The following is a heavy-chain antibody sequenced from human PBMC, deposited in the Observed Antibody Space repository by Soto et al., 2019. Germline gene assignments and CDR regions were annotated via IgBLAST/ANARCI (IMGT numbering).Heavy chain of an antibody. V-gene: IGHV4-30-2*01. Sequence: SETVSLTCDFSWGSVSGGTYTCTWIRQAPGKGLEWIGYTNRTLTTCYNPSLKSRVSISVGRSGNQFSLNLNSMTAPDTAVYYCGRGRTQYVFDWWGQGNLVTV. CDR3: GRGRTQYVFDW. J-gene: IGHJ4*02. D-gene: IGHD1-26*01. CDR1: WGSVSGGTYT. CDR2: TNRTLTT.